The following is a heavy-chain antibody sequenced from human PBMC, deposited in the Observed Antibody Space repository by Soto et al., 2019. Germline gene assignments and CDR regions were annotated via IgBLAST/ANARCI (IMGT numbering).Heavy chain of an antibody. D-gene: IGHD6-13*01. CDR3: ARGGFSTSWLGLLGTGAHGVEIDY. Sequence: QVQLVQSGAEVKKTGASVEVSCKASGYTFISYGIRWVRQAPGQGLEWVGWISPYNGKTNYAQKFQGRVTLTTETSTSTAYLDLRSLRSDDTAVYYCARGGFSTSWLGLLGTGAHGVEIDYWGQGTLVTVSS. J-gene: IGHJ4*02. CDR2: ISPYNGKT. V-gene: IGHV1-18*01. CDR1: GYTFISYG.